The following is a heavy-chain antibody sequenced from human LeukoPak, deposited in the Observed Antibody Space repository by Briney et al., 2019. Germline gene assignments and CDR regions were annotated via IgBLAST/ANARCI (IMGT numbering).Heavy chain of an antibody. V-gene: IGHV3-23*01. CDR3: AKLNIAVARTPHY. CDR2: ISNGGSTT. CDR1: GFTFSTYA. Sequence: GGSLRLSCAASGFTFSTYAMSWVRQAPGKGLEWVSGISNGGSTTYYADSVKGRFTISRDNSKNTLYLQMNSLRAEDTAIYYCAKLNIAVARTPHYWGQGTLVTVSS. J-gene: IGHJ4*01. D-gene: IGHD6-19*01.